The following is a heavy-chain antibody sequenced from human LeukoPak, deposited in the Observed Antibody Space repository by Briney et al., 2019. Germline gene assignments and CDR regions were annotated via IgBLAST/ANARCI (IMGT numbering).Heavy chain of an antibody. CDR1: GFAFSSYS. Sequence: GGSLRLSCAASGFAFSSYSMSWVRQAPGKGLEWVSGISGSGGSTDYADSVKGRFTISRDNSKNTLYLQMNSLRVEDTAVYYCAKDPGYQVVYCFDYWGQGTLVTVSS. V-gene: IGHV3-23*01. J-gene: IGHJ4*02. CDR3: AKDPGYQVVYCFDY. D-gene: IGHD2-2*01. CDR2: ISGSGGST.